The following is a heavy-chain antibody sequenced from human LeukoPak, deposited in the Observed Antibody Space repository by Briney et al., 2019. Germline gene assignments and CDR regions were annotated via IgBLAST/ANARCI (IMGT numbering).Heavy chain of an antibody. J-gene: IGHJ4*02. V-gene: IGHV1-69*13. Sequence: ASVKVSCKASGGTFSSYAISWVRQAPGQGLEWMGGIIPIFGTANYAQKFQGRVTITADESTSTAYMELSSLRSEDTAVYYCARGGGDTVVPAAIGDYYFDYWGQGTLVTVSS. D-gene: IGHD2-2*02. CDR2: IIPIFGTA. CDR3: ARGGGDTVVPAAIGDYYFDY. CDR1: GGTFSSYA.